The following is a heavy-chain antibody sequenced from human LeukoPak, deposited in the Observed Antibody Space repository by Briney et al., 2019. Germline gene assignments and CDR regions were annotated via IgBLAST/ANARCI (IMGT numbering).Heavy chain of an antibody. V-gene: IGHV1-2*02. Sequence: GASVKVSCKASGYSFIAYYIHWVRQTPGQGLEWMGWINPKSGATNFPQKSQGRVTMTRDTSISTVDMELTRLTSDDTAVYYCARGRRDLPDSWGQGTLVTVSS. CDR3: ARGRRDLPDS. CDR1: GYSFIAYY. CDR2: INPKSGAT. J-gene: IGHJ4*02.